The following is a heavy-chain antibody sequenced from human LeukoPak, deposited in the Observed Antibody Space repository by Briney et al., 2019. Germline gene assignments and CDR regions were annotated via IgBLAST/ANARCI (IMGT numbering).Heavy chain of an antibody. V-gene: IGHV3-23*01. CDR3: AKDHYYGSGSPNFDY. Sequence: GGSLRLSCAASGFPFSSYAMSWVRQAPGKGLEWVSAISGSGGSTYYADSVKGRFTISRDNSKNTLYLQMNSLRAEDTAVYYCAKDHYYGSGSPNFDYWGQGTLVTVSS. J-gene: IGHJ4*02. CDR1: GFPFSSYA. CDR2: ISGSGGST. D-gene: IGHD3-10*01.